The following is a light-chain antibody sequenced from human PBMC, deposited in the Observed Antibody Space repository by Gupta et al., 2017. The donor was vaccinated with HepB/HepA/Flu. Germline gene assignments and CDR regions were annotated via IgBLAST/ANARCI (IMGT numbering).Light chain of an antibody. J-gene: IGLJ3*02. CDR2: DVS. CDR3: SSYTSSSTVV. V-gene: IGLV2-14*03. CDR1: SSDVGGYNY. Sequence: SALTQPAPVSGSPGQSITISCHGTSSDVGGYNYVSWYQQHPGKAPKLMIYDVSNRPSGVSNHFSGSKSGNTSSLTISGLQAEDEADYYCSSYTSSSTVVFGGGTKLTVL.